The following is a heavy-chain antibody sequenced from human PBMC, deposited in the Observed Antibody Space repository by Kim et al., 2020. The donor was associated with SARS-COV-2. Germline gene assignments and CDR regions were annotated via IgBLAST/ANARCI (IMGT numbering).Heavy chain of an antibody. CDR2: IDPSDSYT. D-gene: IGHD3-10*01. Sequence: GESLKISCQGSGYSFTSYWISWVRQMPRKGLEWMGRIDPSDSYTNYSPSFQGHVTISADKSISTAYLQWSSLKASDTAMYYCARHRMVRGVIITNDYWGQGTLVTVSS. CDR3: ARHRMVRGVIITNDY. CDR1: GYSFTSYW. V-gene: IGHV5-10-1*01. J-gene: IGHJ4*02.